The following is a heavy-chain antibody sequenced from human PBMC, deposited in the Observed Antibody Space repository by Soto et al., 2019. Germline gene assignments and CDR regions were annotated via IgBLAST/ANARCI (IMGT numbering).Heavy chain of an antibody. J-gene: IGHJ5*02. D-gene: IGHD2-8*01. V-gene: IGHV4-61*01. Sequence: NPSETLSLTCTVSGGSVSSGSYYWSWIRQPPGKGLEWIGYIYYSGSTNYNPSLKSRVTISVDTSKNQFSLKLSSVTAADTAVYYCARYATFWLDPWGQGTLVTVS. CDR3: ARYATFWLDP. CDR1: GGSVSSGSYY. CDR2: IYYSGST.